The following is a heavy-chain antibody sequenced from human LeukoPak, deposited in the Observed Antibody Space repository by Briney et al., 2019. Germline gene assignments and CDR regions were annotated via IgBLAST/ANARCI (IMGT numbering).Heavy chain of an antibody. J-gene: IGHJ5*02. Sequence: GSVKVSCKASRYTFTGYYMHWVRQAPGQGREWMGWINPNSGGTNYAQKFQGRVTMTRDTSISTAYMELSRQRSDDTAVYCCARDLNDGYSYGYRWCDPWGQGTLVTVSS. CDR2: INPNSGGT. CDR3: ARDLNDGYSYGYRWCDP. D-gene: IGHD5-18*01. CDR1: RYTFTGYY. V-gene: IGHV1-2*02.